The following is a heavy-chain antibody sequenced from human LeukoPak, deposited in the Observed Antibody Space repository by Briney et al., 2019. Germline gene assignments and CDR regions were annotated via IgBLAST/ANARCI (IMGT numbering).Heavy chain of an antibody. D-gene: IGHD5-24*01. CDR2: IWYDGSNK. J-gene: IGHJ4*02. Sequence: PGGSLRLSCAASGFTFSSYGMHWVRQAPGKGLEWVAVIWYDGSNKYYADSVKGRFTISRDNSKNTLYLQMNSLRAEDTAVYYCARASGWLQPRFDYWGQGTLVTVSS. CDR3: ARASGWLQPRFDY. V-gene: IGHV3-33*01. CDR1: GFTFSSYG.